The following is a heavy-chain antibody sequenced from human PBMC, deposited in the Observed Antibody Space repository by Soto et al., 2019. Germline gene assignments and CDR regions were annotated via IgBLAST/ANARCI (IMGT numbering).Heavy chain of an antibody. V-gene: IGHV4-31*01. CDR3: ARFMTTVTTRTFAS. Sequence: QVQLQESGPGLVKPSQTLSLTCTVSGGSISSGGYYWRWIRQHPGQGLEWTGYIYYSGSNYYSPSLNSLVTLAVDTSKNQFSLKLSSGTATDTAVYYWARFMTTVTTRTFASWGQGPLVTVS. J-gene: IGHJ4*02. CDR2: IYYSGSN. CDR1: GGSISSGGYY. D-gene: IGHD4-17*01.